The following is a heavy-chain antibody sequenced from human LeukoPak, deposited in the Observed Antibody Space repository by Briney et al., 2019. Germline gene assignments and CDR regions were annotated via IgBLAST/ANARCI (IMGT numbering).Heavy chain of an antibody. CDR2: INPDSGGT. D-gene: IGHD1-26*01. V-gene: IGHV1-2*02. CDR3: AQGATTPRGAFGL. J-gene: IGHJ3*01. Sequence: ASVKVSCKASGYTFTGHYMHWVRQAPGQGLEWMGWINPDSGGTNSAQRFQGRVTMTRDTSISTASMELSRLSSDDTAVYYCAQGATTPRGAFGLWGQGTMVTVSS. CDR1: GYTFTGHY.